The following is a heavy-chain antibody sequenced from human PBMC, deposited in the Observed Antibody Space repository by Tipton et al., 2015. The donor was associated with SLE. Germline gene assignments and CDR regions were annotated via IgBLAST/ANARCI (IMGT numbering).Heavy chain of an antibody. CDR1: GFTFSSYS. CDR2: VSYDETNK. D-gene: IGHD3-10*01. Sequence: SLRLSCAASGFTFSSYSMHWVRQVPGKGLERVAVVSYDETNKYYADSVKARFTISRDNSNNTLYLQMNTLIGDDSAVYYCARGLRGSDYYYYYMDVWGIGTTVTVS. CDR3: ARGLRGSDYYYYYMDV. V-gene: IGHV3-30*04. J-gene: IGHJ6*03.